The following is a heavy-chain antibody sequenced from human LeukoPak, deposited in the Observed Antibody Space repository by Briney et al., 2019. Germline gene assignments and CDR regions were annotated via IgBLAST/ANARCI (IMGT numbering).Heavy chain of an antibody. CDR1: GCTFTSFD. D-gene: IGHD3-10*01. CDR2: MNPGSRNT. Sequence: GASVKVSCKASGCTFTSFDIKWVRQATGQGPEWRGWMNPGSRNTGYAQRFRGRVTMTRDTSISTAYLELSSLTSEDTAVYYCASHTYYLSSGSFGHWGQGTLVTVSS. J-gene: IGHJ4*02. V-gene: IGHV1-8*01. CDR3: ASHTYYLSSGSFGH.